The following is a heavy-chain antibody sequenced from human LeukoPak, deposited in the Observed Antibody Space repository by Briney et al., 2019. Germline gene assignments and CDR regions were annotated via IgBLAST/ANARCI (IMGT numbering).Heavy chain of an antibody. V-gene: IGHV3-21*01. CDR2: ISSSSSYI. CDR1: GFTFSSYS. Sequence: PGGSLRLSCAASGFTFSSYSMNWVRQAPGKGLEWVSSISSSSSYIYYADSVKGRFTISRDNAKNTLYLQMNSLRAEDTAVYYCARVDCGGDCYKGLYYYYGMDVWGQGTTVTVSS. J-gene: IGHJ6*02. D-gene: IGHD2-21*02. CDR3: ARVDCGGDCYKGLYYYYGMDV.